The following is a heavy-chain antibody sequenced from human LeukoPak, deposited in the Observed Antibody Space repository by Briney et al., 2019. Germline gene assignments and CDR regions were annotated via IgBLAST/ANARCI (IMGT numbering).Heavy chain of an antibody. CDR1: GFTFSSYS. CDR3: ATFGGVIVGFDY. J-gene: IGHJ4*02. V-gene: IGHV3-21*01. CDR2: ISSSSSYI. Sequence: PGGSLRLSCAASGFTFSSYSMNWVRQAPGKGLEWVSSISSSSSYIYYADSVKGRLTISRDNAKNSLYLQMNSLRAEDTAVYYCATFGGVIVGFDYWGQGTLVTVSS. D-gene: IGHD3-16*02.